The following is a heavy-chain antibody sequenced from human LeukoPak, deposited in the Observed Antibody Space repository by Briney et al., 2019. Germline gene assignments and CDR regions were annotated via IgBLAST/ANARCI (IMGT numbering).Heavy chain of an antibody. CDR2: ISWNSGGI. J-gene: IGHJ4*02. CDR1: GFTFDDYA. V-gene: IGHV3-9*03. CDR3: ATLTGEDY. D-gene: IGHD7-27*01. Sequence: PGRSLRLSCAASGFTFDDYAMHWVRQAPGKGLEWVSGISWNSGGIGYADSVKGRFTISRDNAKNSLYLQMNSLRAEDMALYYCATLTGEDYWGQGTLVTVSS.